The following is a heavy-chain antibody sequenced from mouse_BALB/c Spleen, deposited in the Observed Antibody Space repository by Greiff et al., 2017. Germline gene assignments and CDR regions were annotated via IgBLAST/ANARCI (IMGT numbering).Heavy chain of an antibody. J-gene: IGHJ3*01. Sequence: QVQLQQSGAELAKPGASVKMSCKASGYTFTSYWMHWVKQKPGQGLEWIGYINPSTGYTEYNQKFKDKATLTADKSSSTAYMQLSSLTSEDSAVYYCPRDDYDVGAWFAYWGQGTLVTVSA. V-gene: IGHV1-7*01. CDR2: INPSTGYT. D-gene: IGHD2-4*01. CDR3: PRDDYDVGAWFAY. CDR1: GYTFTSYW.